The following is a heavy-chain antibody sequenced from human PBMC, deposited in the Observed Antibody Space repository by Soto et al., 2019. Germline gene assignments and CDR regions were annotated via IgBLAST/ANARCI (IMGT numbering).Heavy chain of an antibody. V-gene: IGHV1-8*01. CDR1: GYTFTSYD. CDR3: ARVKTYYDFWSGYYNLGRVLGAFDI. CDR2: MNPNSGNT. J-gene: IGHJ3*02. D-gene: IGHD3-3*01. Sequence: QVQLVQSGAEVKKPGASVKVSCKASGYTFTSYDINWVRQATGQGLEWMGWMNPNSGNTGYAQKFQGRVTMTRNTSINTAYMELSSLRSEDTAVYYCARVKTYYDFWSGYYNLGRVLGAFDIWGQGTMVTVSS.